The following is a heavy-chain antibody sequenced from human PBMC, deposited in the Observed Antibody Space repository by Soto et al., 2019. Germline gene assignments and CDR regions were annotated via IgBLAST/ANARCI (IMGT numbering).Heavy chain of an antibody. Sequence: ASVKVSCKASGYTFTSYDINWVRQATGQGLEWMGWMNPNSGDTGYAQKFQGRVTMTTNNSISTAYMELSSLGSEDTAVYYCARGGAGYHLFDTWGQGTLVTVSS. V-gene: IGHV1-8*01. D-gene: IGHD5-12*01. J-gene: IGHJ5*02. CDR2: MNPNSGDT. CDR3: ARGGAGYHLFDT. CDR1: GYTFTSYD.